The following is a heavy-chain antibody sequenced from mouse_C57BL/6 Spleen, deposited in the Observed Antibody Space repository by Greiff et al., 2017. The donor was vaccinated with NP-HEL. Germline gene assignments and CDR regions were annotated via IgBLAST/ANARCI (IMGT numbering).Heavy chain of an antibody. J-gene: IGHJ4*01. Sequence: DVKLEESGGGLVKPGGSLKLSCAASGFTFSSYTMSWVRQTPEKRLEWVATISGGGGNTYYPDSVKGRFTISRDNAKNTLYLQMSSLRSEDTALYYCARQGLRYAMDYWGQGTSVTVSS. CDR2: ISGGGGNT. CDR3: ARQGLRYAMDY. V-gene: IGHV5-9*01. D-gene: IGHD2-2*01. CDR1: GFTFSSYT.